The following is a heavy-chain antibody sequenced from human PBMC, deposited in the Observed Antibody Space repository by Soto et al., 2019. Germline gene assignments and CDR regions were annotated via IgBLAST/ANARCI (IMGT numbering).Heavy chain of an antibody. D-gene: IGHD2-15*01. CDR1: GGSISSRSYY. J-gene: IGHJ6*02. CDR2: IFYSGST. CDR3: ARHLTYCSAGSCYSDYPYYGMDV. V-gene: IGHV4-39*01. Sequence: SETLSLTCTVSGGSISSRSYYWGWIRQPPGKGLVWIGSIFYSGSTYYTPSLKSRVTISVDTSKNPFSLKLSSVTAADTAVYYCARHLTYCSAGSCYSDYPYYGMDVWGQGTTVT.